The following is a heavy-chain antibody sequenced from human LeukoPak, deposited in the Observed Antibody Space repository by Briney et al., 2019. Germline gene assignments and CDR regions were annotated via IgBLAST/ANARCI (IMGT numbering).Heavy chain of an antibody. CDR2: ISSSGSTI. J-gene: IGHJ4*02. D-gene: IGHD5-18*01. CDR3: AKDLIGYSYGPSDY. CDR1: GGSFSGYY. Sequence: LSLTCAVYGGSFSGYYWSWIRQPPGKGLEWVSYISSSGSTIYYADSVKGRFTISRDNAKNSLYLQMNSLIAEDTAVYYCAKDLIGYSYGPSDYWGQGTLVTVSS. V-gene: IGHV3-11*04.